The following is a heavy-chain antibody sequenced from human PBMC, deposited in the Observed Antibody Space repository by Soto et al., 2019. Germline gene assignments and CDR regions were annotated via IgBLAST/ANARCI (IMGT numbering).Heavy chain of an antibody. V-gene: IGHV4-31*03. J-gene: IGHJ6*02. CDR1: GGSISSGGYY. CDR2: IYYSGST. Sequence: PSETLSLTCTVSGGSISSGGYYWSWIRQHPGKGLEWIGYIYYSGSTYYNPSLKSRVTISVDTSKNQFSLKLSSVTAADTAVYYCARYRGPPILSTSPANYSYYCMDVWGQGTTVTVSS. CDR3: ARYRGPPILSTSPANYSYYCMDV. D-gene: IGHD5-12*01.